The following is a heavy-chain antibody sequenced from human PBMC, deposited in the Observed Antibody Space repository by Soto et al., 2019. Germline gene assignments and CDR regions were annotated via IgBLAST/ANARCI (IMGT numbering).Heavy chain of an antibody. CDR3: ARLSLDYYYDSSGYYQHYYGMDV. D-gene: IGHD3-22*01. CDR1: GYGFTSYW. Sequence: PGESLKISCKGSGYGFTSYWIGWVRQMPGKGLEWMGIIYPGDSDTRYSPSFQGQVTISADKSISTAYLQWSSLKASDTAMYYCARLSLDYYYDSSGYYQHYYGMDVWGQGTTVTVSS. J-gene: IGHJ6*02. V-gene: IGHV5-51*01. CDR2: IYPGDSDT.